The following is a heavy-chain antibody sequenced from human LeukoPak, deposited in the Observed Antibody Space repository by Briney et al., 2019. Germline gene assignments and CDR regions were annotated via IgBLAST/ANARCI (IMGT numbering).Heavy chain of an antibody. D-gene: IGHD3-3*01. V-gene: IGHV3-21*01. J-gene: IGHJ4*02. CDR2: IERSSTYI. Sequence: GGSLRLSCTASGINFRDSSTMEWVRQTPGKGLEWVSSIERSSTYIYYADSVKGRFTISRDNAKNSLYLQMNSLRAEDTAVYYCAREPFWSGYYSNLHFDYWGQGTLVTVSS. CDR3: AREPFWSGYYSNLHFDY. CDR1: GINFRDSST.